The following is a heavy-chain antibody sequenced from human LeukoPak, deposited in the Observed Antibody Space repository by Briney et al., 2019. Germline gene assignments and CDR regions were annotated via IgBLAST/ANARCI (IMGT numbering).Heavy chain of an antibody. Sequence: PSETLSLTCTVSGGSISSYYWSWIRQPPGKALEWIGYISSSGSTNYKSSLKSRVTISGDTSKIQFSLKLRSVTAADTAVYYCARGHCSSSSCAAGWFDPWGQGTLVTVSS. CDR3: ARGHCSSSSCAAGWFDP. J-gene: IGHJ5*02. V-gene: IGHV4-59*01. D-gene: IGHD2-15*01. CDR2: ISSSGST. CDR1: GGSISSYY.